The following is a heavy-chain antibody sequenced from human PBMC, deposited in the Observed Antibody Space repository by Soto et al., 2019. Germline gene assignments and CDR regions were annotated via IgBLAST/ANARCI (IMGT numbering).Heavy chain of an antibody. Sequence: SETLSLTCTVSGGSISSSSYYWGWIRQPPGKGLEWIGSIYYSGSTYYNPSLKSRVTISVDTSKNQFSLKLSSVTAADTAVYYCARDDWGSGWYFDLWGRGTLVTVSS. D-gene: IGHD7-27*01. CDR1: GGSISSSSYY. CDR2: IYYSGST. V-gene: IGHV4-39*07. CDR3: ARDDWGSGWYFDL. J-gene: IGHJ2*01.